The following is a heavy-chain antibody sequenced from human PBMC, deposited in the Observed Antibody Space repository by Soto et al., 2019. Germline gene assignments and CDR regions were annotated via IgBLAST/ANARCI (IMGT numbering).Heavy chain of an antibody. Sequence: ASVKVSCKASGYTFTSYGISWVRQAPGQGLEWVGWISAYNGNTNYAQKLQGRVTMTTDTSTSTAYTELRSLRSDDTAVYYCARVEATGTTWFDPWGQGTLVTVSS. J-gene: IGHJ5*02. D-gene: IGHD1-7*01. CDR3: ARVEATGTTWFDP. CDR2: ISAYNGNT. V-gene: IGHV1-18*01. CDR1: GYTFTSYG.